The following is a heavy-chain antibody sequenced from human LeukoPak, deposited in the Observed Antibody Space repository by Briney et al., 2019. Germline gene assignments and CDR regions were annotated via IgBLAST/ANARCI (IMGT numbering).Heavy chain of an antibody. Sequence: SETLSLTCTVSGGSISSGGYYWSWIRQHPGRGLEWIGYIYYSGSTYYNPSLKSRVTISVDTSKNQFSLKLSSVTAADTAVYYCARDRGFTMVRGPSLNFDYWGQGTLVTVSS. CDR3: ARDRGFTMVRGPSLNFDY. CDR2: IYYSGST. D-gene: IGHD3-10*01. J-gene: IGHJ4*02. CDR1: GGSISSGGYY. V-gene: IGHV4-31*03.